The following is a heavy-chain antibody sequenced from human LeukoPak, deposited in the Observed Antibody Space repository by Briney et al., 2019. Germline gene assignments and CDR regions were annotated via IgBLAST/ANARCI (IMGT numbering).Heavy chain of an antibody. D-gene: IGHD3-22*01. CDR2: IIPIFGTA. CDR3: VMAKGGYYNEFDY. Sequence: SVSVSCRSSVGTFSIYAISWVRQAPGQGLEWMGGIIPIFGTANYAQKFQGRVTITADESTSTAYMGLSSLRSGDTAVYYCVMAKGGYYNEFDYWGQGTLVTVYS. CDR1: VGTFSIYA. J-gene: IGHJ4*02. V-gene: IGHV1-69*01.